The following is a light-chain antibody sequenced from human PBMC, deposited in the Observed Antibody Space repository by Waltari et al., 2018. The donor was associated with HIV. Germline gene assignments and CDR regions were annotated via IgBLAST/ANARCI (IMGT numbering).Light chain of an antibody. CDR2: GNN. V-gene: IGLV1-40*01. CDR1: SSNSGAGYD. J-gene: IGLJ2*01. CDR3: QSYDSSLSAII. Sequence: QSVLTQPPSVSGAPGQWVTISCPGSSSNSGAGYDVPWSQQLPGTAPKLLIYGNNNRPSGVPDRFSGSRSGTSASLAITGLQAEDEADYYCQSYDSSLSAIIFGGGTKLTVL.